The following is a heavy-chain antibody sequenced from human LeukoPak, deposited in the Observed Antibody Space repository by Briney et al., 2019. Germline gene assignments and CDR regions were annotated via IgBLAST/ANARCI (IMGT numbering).Heavy chain of an antibody. CDR2: IYYSGST. CDR1: GGSISSYY. V-gene: IGHV4-59*01. Sequence: SETLSLTCTVSGGSISSYYWSWIRQPPGKGLEWIGYIYYSGSTNYNPSLKSRVTISVDTSKNQFSLKLRSVTAADTAVYYCARVRKDAYYGMDVWGQGTTVTVSS. CDR3: ARVRKDAYYGMDV. J-gene: IGHJ6*02.